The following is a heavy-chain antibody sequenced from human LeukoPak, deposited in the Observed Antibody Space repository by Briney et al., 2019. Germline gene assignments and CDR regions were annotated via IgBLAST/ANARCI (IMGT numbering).Heavy chain of an antibody. Sequence: GGSLRLSCAASGFTFSSYEMNWVRQAPGKGVGWVSYISSSGSTIYYADSVKGRFTISRDNAKNSLYLQMNSLRAEDTAVYYCAELGITMIGGVWGKGATVTISS. CDR1: GFTFSSYE. D-gene: IGHD3-10*02. CDR3: AELGITMIGGV. V-gene: IGHV3-48*03. J-gene: IGHJ6*04. CDR2: ISSSGSTI.